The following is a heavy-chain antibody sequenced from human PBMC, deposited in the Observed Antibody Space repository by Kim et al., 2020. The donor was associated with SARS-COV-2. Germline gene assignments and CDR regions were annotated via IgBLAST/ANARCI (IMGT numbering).Heavy chain of an antibody. V-gene: IGHV4-34*01. CDR1: GGSFSGYY. CDR3: ARGHVYSSSSRYNWFDP. J-gene: IGHJ5*02. CDR2: INHSGST. D-gene: IGHD6-6*01. Sequence: SETLSLTCAVYGGSFSGYYWSWIRQPPGKGLEWIGEINHSGSTNYNPSLKSRVTISVDTSKNQFSLKLSSVTAADTAVYYCARGHVYSSSSRYNWFDPWGQGTLVTVSS.